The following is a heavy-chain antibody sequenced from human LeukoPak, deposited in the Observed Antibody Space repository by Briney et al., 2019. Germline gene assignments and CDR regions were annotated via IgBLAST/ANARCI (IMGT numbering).Heavy chain of an antibody. CDR1: GFTFSSYA. J-gene: IGHJ4*02. CDR3: ARLVVTATDDYFDH. V-gene: IGHV3-48*04. Sequence: GGSLRLSCAASGFTFSSYAMSWVRQAPGKGLEGVSYIDSTSSTIYYADSVKGRFTISRDNAKNSLFLQMNSLRAEDTAVYYCARLVVTATDDYFDHWGQGTLVPVSS. CDR2: IDSTSSTI. D-gene: IGHD2-21*02.